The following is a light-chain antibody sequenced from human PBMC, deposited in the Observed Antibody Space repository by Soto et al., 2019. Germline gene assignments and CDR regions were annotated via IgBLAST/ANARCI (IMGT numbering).Light chain of an antibody. J-gene: IGLJ2*01. CDR2: DNN. CDR1: SSNIGNSY. CDR3: GTWDSSLSAGNVV. Sequence: QSVLTQPPSVSAAPGQKVTISCSGSSSNIGNSYVSWYQQLPGIAPKLLIYDNNKRPSGIPDRFSGSKSGTSATLGITGLQTGDEADYYCGTWDSSLSAGNVVFGGGTKLTVL. V-gene: IGLV1-51*01.